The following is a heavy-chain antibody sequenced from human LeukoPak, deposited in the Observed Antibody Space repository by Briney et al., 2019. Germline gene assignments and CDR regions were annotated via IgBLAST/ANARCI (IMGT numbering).Heavy chain of an antibody. D-gene: IGHD5-18*01. V-gene: IGHV4-39*07. Sequence: SETLSLTCTVSGGSISSSLYYWGWIRQPPGKGLEWIGSMFYSGSTYYNPSLMSRVTISVDTSKNQFSLKLSSVTAADTAVYYCAREDGDTAMVPWGQGTLVTVSS. CDR2: MFYSGST. CDR3: AREDGDTAMVP. J-gene: IGHJ5*02. CDR1: GGSISSSLYY.